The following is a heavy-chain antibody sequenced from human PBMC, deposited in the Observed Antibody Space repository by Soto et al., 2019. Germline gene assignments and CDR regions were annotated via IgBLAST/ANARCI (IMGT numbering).Heavy chain of an antibody. D-gene: IGHD2-8*01. V-gene: IGHV3-23*01. CDR3: AKSSPRTNRMLDPFDY. Sequence: GGSLRLSCAASGFTFSSYAMSWVRQAPGKGLEWVSAISGSGGSTYYADSVKGRFTISRDNSKNTLYLQMNSLRAEDTAVYYCAKSSPRTNRMLDPFDYWGQGTLVTVSS. J-gene: IGHJ4*02. CDR1: GFTFSSYA. CDR2: ISGSGGST.